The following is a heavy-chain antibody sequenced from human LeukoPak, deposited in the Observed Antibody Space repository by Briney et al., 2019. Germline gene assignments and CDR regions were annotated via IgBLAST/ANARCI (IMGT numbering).Heavy chain of an antibody. V-gene: IGHV3-48*01. CDR2: ISSSSSTI. Sequence: GGSLRLSCAASGFTFSSYSMNWVRQAPGKGLEWVSYISSSSSTIYYADSVKGRFTISRDNAKNSLYLQMNSLRADDTAVYYCARGALGADCGWGSYRHFDYWGQGTLVTVSS. CDR3: ARGALGADCGWGSYRHFDY. D-gene: IGHD3-16*02. CDR1: GFTFSSYS. J-gene: IGHJ4*02.